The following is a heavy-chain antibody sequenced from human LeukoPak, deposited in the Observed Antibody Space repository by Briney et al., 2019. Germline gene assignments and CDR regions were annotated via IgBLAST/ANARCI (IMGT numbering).Heavy chain of an antibody. V-gene: IGHV1-18*04. J-gene: IGHJ4*02. Sequence: ASVKVSCKASGYTFTGYYMHWVRQAPGQGLEWMGWISAYNGNTNYAQKLQGRVTMTTDTSTSTAYMELRSLRSDDTAVYYCARLGKYYDSSEDWGQGTLVTVSS. CDR1: GYTFTGYY. CDR3: ARLGKYYDSSED. D-gene: IGHD3-22*01. CDR2: ISAYNGNT.